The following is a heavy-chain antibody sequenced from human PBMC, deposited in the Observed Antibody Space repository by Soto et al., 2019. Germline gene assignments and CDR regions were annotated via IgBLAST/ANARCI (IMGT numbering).Heavy chain of an antibody. V-gene: IGHV6-1*01. J-gene: IGHJ6*03. CDR3: ARDSVATNYYYYYYMDV. CDR1: GDSFSSNSAA. CDR2: TYYRSKWYN. Sequence: SQTLSLTCAISGDSFSSNSAAWNWIRQSPSRGLEWLGRTYYRSKWYNDYAVSVKSRITINPDTSKNQFSLQLNSVTPEDTAVYYCARDSVATNYYYYYYMDVWGKGTTVTVSS. D-gene: IGHD2-15*01.